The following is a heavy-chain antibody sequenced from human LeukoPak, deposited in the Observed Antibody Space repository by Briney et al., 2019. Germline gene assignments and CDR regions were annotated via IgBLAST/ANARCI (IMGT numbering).Heavy chain of an antibody. Sequence: PSETLSLTCAVYGGSFSGYYWSWIRQPPGKGLEWIGEINHSGSTNYNPSLKSRVTISVDTSKNQFSLKLSSVTAADTAVYYCARVRVGATWHWGQGTLVTVSS. D-gene: IGHD1-26*01. CDR2: INHSGST. J-gene: IGHJ4*02. V-gene: IGHV4-34*01. CDR3: ARVRVGATWH. CDR1: GGSFSGYY.